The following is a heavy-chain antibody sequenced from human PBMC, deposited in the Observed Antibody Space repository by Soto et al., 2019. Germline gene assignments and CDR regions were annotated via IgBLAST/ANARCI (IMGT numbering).Heavy chain of an antibody. CDR2: IWHDGNNK. Sequence: GGSLRLSCAASGFTFSNYGMHWVRQAPGKGLEWVAIIWHDGNNKYYADSVRGRFIISRDNSKNRLYLQMNSLRAEDMAVYYCASDLVGASDSYGLDVWGQGTPVTVSS. CDR3: ASDLVGASDSYGLDV. CDR1: GFTFSNYG. J-gene: IGHJ6*02. V-gene: IGHV3-33*01. D-gene: IGHD1-26*01.